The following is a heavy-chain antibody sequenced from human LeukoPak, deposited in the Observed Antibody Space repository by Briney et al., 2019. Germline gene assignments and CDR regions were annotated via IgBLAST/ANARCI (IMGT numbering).Heavy chain of an antibody. CDR3: ARDEIQYGDYVLDY. Sequence: AASVKVSCKASGYTFTSYGISWVRQAPGQGLEWMGGIIPIFGTANYAQKFQGRVTITADESTSTAYMELSSLRSEDTAVYYCARDEIQYGDYVLDYWGQGTLVTVSS. CDR2: IIPIFGTA. D-gene: IGHD4-17*01. V-gene: IGHV1-69*13. J-gene: IGHJ4*02. CDR1: GYTFTSYG.